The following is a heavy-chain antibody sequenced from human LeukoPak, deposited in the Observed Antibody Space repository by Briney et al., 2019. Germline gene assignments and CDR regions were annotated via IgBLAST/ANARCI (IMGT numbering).Heavy chain of an antibody. CDR2: ITWNSRSI. D-gene: IGHD2-2*01. CDR3: AKDTGNAPEGYYFEK. V-gene: IGHV3-9*01. Sequence: PGGSLRLSCAASGFTFDDYALHWVRQTPGKGLEWVSGITWNSRSIAYADSVKGRFTISRDNAKNSLYLQMNNLRPDDTALYFCAKDTGNAPEGYYFEKSGPGTLVTVFS. CDR1: GFTFDDYA. J-gene: IGHJ4*02.